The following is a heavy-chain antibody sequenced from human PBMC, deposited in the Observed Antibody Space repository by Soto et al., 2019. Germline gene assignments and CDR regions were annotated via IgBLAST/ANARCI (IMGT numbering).Heavy chain of an antibody. V-gene: IGHV1-46*03. Sequence: ASVKVSCKASGYTFTSYYMHWVRQAPGQGLEWMGIINPSGGSTSYAQKFQGRVTMTRDTSTSTVYMELSSLRSEDTAVYYCARVRHRQLGLRRDHYGMDGWGQGTTVTVSS. CDR3: ARVRHRQLGLRRDHYGMDG. CDR1: GYTFTSYY. CDR2: INPSGGST. J-gene: IGHJ6*01. D-gene: IGHD5-18*01.